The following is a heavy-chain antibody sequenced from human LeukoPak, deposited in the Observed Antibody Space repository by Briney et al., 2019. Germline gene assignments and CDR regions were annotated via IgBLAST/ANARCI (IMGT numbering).Heavy chain of an antibody. D-gene: IGHD5-24*01. CDR1: GFTFSDYY. V-gene: IGHV3-11*06. J-gene: IGHJ4*02. Sequence: GGSLRLSCAASGFTFSDYYMSWIRQAPGKGLEWVSYISSSSSYTNYADSVKGRFTISRDNAKNSLYLQMNSLRAEDTAVYYCARVERWLQEYYFDYWGQGTLVTVSS. CDR3: ARVERWLQEYYFDY. CDR2: ISSSSSYT.